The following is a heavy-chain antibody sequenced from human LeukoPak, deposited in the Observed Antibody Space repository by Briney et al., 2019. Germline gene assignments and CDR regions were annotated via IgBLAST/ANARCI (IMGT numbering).Heavy chain of an antibody. V-gene: IGHV3-23*01. Sequence: PGGSLRLSCAASGFAFTDYAISWVRQAPGKGLEWVSAITDSGGATYYADSVKGRFTISRDNSKNTLYLQMNSLGGDDTAIYYCAKAYTRSWYAAFDIWGQGTVVTISS. CDR3: AKAYTRSWYAAFDI. J-gene: IGHJ3*02. CDR1: GFAFTDYA. CDR2: ITDSGGAT. D-gene: IGHD6-13*01.